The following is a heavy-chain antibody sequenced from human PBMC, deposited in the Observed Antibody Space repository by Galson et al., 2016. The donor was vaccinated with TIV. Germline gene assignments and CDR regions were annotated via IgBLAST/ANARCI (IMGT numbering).Heavy chain of an antibody. Sequence: SLRLSCATSGFTFSSHGMHWVRQDPGKGLEWVAVIWFDGSNDRYADSVKGRFTISRDNSKNTLYLQMTSLRAEDTAMYYCARGELATTKILFDYWGQGTLVTVSS. CDR3: ARGELATTKILFDY. CDR1: GFTFSSHG. J-gene: IGHJ4*02. CDR2: IWFDGSND. D-gene: IGHD1-1*01. V-gene: IGHV3-33*01.